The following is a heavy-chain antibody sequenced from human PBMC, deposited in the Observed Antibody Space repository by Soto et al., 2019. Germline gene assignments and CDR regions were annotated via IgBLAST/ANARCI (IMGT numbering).Heavy chain of an antibody. CDR3: ARDSLYCSSTSGYRSANNWFDP. CDR2: INTNTGNP. Sequence: QVQLVQSGSELKKPGASVKVSCKASGYTFTSYAMNWVRQAPGQGLEWMGWINTNTGNPTYAQGFTGRFVFSLDTSVSTAYLQICSLKAEDTAVYYCARDSLYCSSTSGYRSANNWFDPWGQGTLVTVSS. V-gene: IGHV7-4-1*01. CDR1: GYTFTSYA. J-gene: IGHJ5*02. D-gene: IGHD2-2*01.